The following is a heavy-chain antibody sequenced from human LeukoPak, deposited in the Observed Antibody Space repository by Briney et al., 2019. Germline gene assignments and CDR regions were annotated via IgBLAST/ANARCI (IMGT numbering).Heavy chain of an antibody. J-gene: IGHJ5*02. D-gene: IGHD3-22*01. CDR3: ATIGSGYRNWFDP. CDR2: LDPEDGET. V-gene: IGHV1-24*01. Sequence: GASVKVSCKVSGYTLTELSMHWVRQAPGKGLEWMGGLDPEDGETIYAQKFQGRVTMTEDTSTDTAYMELSSLRSEDTAVYYCATIGSGYRNWFDPWGQGTLVTVSS. CDR1: GYTLTELS.